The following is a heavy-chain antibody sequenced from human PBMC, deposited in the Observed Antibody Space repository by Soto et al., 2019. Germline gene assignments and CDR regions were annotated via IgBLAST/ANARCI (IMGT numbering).Heavy chain of an antibody. CDR2: INPNSGGT. D-gene: IGHD2-21*02. J-gene: IGHJ4*02. CDR3: ARTCGGDCYSFGY. CDR1: GYTFTGYY. V-gene: IGHV1-2*04. Sequence: ASVKVSCKASGYTFTGYYMHWVRQAPGQGLEWMGWINPNSGGTNYAQKFQGWVTMTRDMSISTAYMELSRLRSDDTAVYYCARTCGGDCYSFGYWGQGTLVTVSS.